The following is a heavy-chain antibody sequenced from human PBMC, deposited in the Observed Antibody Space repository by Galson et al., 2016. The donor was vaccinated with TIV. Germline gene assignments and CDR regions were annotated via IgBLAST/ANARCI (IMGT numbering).Heavy chain of an antibody. CDR1: GFDFGSYA. CDR2: ISASGTGP. V-gene: IGHV3-23*01. D-gene: IGHD6-13*01. Sequence: SLRLSCAASGFDFGSYALSWVRLAPGKGLEWISGISASGTGPDYADSVKGRFTISRDNSKNTLYLQMASLRGDDTATYYCAREVAADGELDLWGQGTLVTASS. J-gene: IGHJ4*02. CDR3: AREVAADGELDL.